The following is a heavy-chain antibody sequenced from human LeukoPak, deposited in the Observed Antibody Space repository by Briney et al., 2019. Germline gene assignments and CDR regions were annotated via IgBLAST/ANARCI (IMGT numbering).Heavy chain of an antibody. V-gene: IGHV4-61*02. J-gene: IGHJ4*02. CDR1: GGSISGVTYY. CDR3: ARTEVTMAGTFH. CDR2: VYTGVST. Sequence: PSETLSLTCSVSGGSISGVTYYWNWIRQPAGKRLEWIGRVYTGVSTTYNPSLEGRVTISVDPSQNHFSLKLTSVTAADTAIYYCARTEVTMAGTFHWGPGTLATVSS. D-gene: IGHD6-19*01.